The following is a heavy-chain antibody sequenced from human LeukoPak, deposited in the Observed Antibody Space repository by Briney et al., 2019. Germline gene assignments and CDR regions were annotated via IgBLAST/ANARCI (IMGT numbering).Heavy chain of an antibody. CDR1: GGSISSSSYY. Sequence: PSETLSLTCTVSGGSISSSSYYWGWIRQPPGKGLEWIGSIHYSGSTYYNPSLKSRVTISVDTSKNQFSLKLSSVTAADTAVYYCARTPQDLWFGELYFDYWGQGTLVTVSS. CDR2: IHYSGST. V-gene: IGHV4-39*01. D-gene: IGHD3-10*01. CDR3: ARTPQDLWFGELYFDY. J-gene: IGHJ4*02.